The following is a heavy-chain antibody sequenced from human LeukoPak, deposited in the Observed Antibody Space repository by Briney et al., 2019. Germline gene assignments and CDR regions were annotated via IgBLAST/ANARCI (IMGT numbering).Heavy chain of an antibody. D-gene: IGHD2-2*01. CDR2: ISSSSSYT. CDR1: GFTFSDYY. CDR3: ARSSAYCSSTSCPTYYYGMDV. J-gene: IGHJ6*04. Sequence: GGSLRLSCAASGFTFSDYYLSWIRQAPGKGLEWVSYISSSSSYTNYADSVKGRFTISRDNAKNSLYLQMNSLRAEDTAVYYSARSSAYCSSTSCPTYYYGMDVWGKGTTVTVSS. V-gene: IGHV3-11*06.